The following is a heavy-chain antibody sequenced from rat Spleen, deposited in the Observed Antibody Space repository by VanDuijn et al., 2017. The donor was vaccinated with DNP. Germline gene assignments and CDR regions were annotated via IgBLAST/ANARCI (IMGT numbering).Heavy chain of an antibody. Sequence: EVQLVESGGDLVQPGRSLRLSCVASGFSFRDYDMAWVRQAPTKGLEWVACMSPTTRSSYYRDSVRGRFTVSRDDSTNTLYLQMDSLRSEDTATYYCTRGGTYYVDYWGQGVMVTVSS. J-gene: IGHJ2*01. V-gene: IGHV5-27*01. CDR2: MSPTTRSS. CDR1: GFSFRDYD. CDR3: TRGGTYYVDY. D-gene: IGHD1-11*01.